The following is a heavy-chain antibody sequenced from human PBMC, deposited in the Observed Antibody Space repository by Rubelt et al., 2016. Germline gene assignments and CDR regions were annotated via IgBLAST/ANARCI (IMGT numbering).Heavy chain of an antibody. CDR1: GYTFTSYY. CDR2: INPSGGST. CDR3: ARDLDVRGEIDY. Sequence: QVQLVQSGAEVKKPGASVKVSCKASGYTFTSYYMHWVRQAPGQGLAWMGIINPSGGSTSYAQKVQGRATMTRDTSTSTVYMGLSSLRSEDTAVYYCARDLDVRGEIDYWGQGTLVTVSS. V-gene: IGHV1-46*03. J-gene: IGHJ4*02. D-gene: IGHD3-16*01.